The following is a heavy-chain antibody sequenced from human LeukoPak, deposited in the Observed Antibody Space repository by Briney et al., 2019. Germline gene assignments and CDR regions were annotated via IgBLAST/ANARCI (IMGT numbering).Heavy chain of an antibody. J-gene: IGHJ4*02. Sequence: GESLKISCAASGFTFSSYSMNWVRQAPGKGLEWVSSISSSSSYIYYADSVKGRFTISRDNAKNSLCLQMNSLRAEDTAVYYCARRCSSTSCFDYWGQGTLVTVSS. D-gene: IGHD2-2*01. V-gene: IGHV3-21*01. CDR1: GFTFSSYS. CDR2: ISSSSSYI. CDR3: ARRCSSTSCFDY.